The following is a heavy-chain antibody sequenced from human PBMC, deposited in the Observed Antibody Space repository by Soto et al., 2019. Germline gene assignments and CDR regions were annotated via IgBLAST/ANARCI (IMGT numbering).Heavy chain of an antibody. CDR2: IYYSGST. J-gene: IGHJ5*02. D-gene: IGHD3-3*01. V-gene: IGHV4-39*01. CDR1: GGSIRSSSYY. Sequence: SGPLSLTCTVSGGSIRSSSYYWGVVRQPTGKGLEWIGSIYYSGSTYYNPSLKSRVTISVDTSKNQFSLKLSSVTAADTAVYYCATLRFLEWLSPWGQGTLVTVSS. CDR3: ATLRFLEWLSP.